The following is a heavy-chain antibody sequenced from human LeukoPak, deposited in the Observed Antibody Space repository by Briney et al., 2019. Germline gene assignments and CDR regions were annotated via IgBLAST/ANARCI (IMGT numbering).Heavy chain of an antibody. CDR1: GGSISTDY. J-gene: IGHJ4*02. Sequence: SETLSLTCTVSGGSISTDYWSWIRQPPGKGLDWIGYVSFGGGTNYNPSLKSRVTISVDTSKNQFSLKLSSVTAADTAVYYCARHSVSYYDSSGYYFDYWGQGTLVTVSS. CDR3: ARHSVSYYDSSGYYFDY. D-gene: IGHD3-22*01. V-gene: IGHV4-59*08. CDR2: VSFGGGT.